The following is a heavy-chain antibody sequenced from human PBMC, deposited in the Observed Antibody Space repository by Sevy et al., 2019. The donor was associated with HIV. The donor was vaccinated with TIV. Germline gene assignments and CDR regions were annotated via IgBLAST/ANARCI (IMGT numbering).Heavy chain of an antibody. V-gene: IGHV3-30*04. D-gene: IGHD6-6*01. CDR1: GFIFNNYA. J-gene: IGHJ4*02. CDR3: ARALGTWYYFDY. Sequence: GGSLRLSCAVSGFIFNNYAMHWVRQAPGKGLEWAAGISHDGSKKYYGDSVKGRFTISRDNSKNTVYLQMNSLRAEDTAVYYCARALGTWYYFDYWGQGTLVTVSS. CDR2: ISHDGSKK.